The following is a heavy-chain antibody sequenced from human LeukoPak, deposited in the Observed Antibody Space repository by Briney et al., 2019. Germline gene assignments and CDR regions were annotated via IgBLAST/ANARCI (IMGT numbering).Heavy chain of an antibody. J-gene: IGHJ4*02. CDR3: ARGSSGD. V-gene: IGHV3-30*04. Sequence: GGSLRLSCAASGFTFSSYAMHWVRQAPGKGLEWVAVISYDGSNKYYADSVKGRFTISRDNSKNTLYLQMNSLRAEDTAVYYCARGSSGDWGQGTLVTVSS. D-gene: IGHD6-19*01. CDR1: GFTFSSYA. CDR2: ISYDGSNK.